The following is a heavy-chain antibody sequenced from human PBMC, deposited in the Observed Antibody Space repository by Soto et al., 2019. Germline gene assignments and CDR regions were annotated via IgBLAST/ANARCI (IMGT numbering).Heavy chain of an antibody. CDR1: GYSISSGSY. CDR2: IYHGGTT. J-gene: IGHJ4*01. V-gene: IGHV4-38-2*02. Sequence: SETLSLTCTVSGYSISSGSYWGWIRQPPGKGPEWIASIYHGGTTFYNPSLKSRVTVSVDKSNNQFSLKLRSVTAADTAVYYCAKAHVMVAAGSTFDYWGHGTLVTVSS. D-gene: IGHD6-19*01. CDR3: AKAHVMVAAGSTFDY.